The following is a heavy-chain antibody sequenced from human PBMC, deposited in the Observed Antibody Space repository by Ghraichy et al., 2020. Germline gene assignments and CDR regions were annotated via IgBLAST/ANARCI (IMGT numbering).Heavy chain of an antibody. CDR1: GFTFSSYS. Sequence: GGSLRLSCAASGFTFSSYSMNWVRQAPGKGLEWVSYISSSSSTIYYADSVKGRFTISRDNAKNSLYLQMNSLRDEDTAVYYCARAGGSEYYDSSGYRDAFDIWGQGTMVTVSS. CDR3: ARAGGSEYYDSSGYRDAFDI. V-gene: IGHV3-48*02. CDR2: ISSSSSTI. D-gene: IGHD3-22*01. J-gene: IGHJ3*02.